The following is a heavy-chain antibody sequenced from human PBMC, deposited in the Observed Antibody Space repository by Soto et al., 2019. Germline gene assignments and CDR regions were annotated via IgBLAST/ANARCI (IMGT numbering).Heavy chain of an antibody. CDR3: GLGYCSGGSCTLYYYYMDV. Sequence: SETLSLTCTVSGGSISSYYWSWIRQPPGKGLEWIGYIYYSGSTYYNPSLKSRVTISVDTSKNQFSLKLSSVTAADTAVYYCGLGYCSGGSCTLYYYYMDVWGKGTTVTVSS. D-gene: IGHD2-15*01. CDR1: GGSISSYY. J-gene: IGHJ6*03. V-gene: IGHV4-59*04. CDR2: IYYSGST.